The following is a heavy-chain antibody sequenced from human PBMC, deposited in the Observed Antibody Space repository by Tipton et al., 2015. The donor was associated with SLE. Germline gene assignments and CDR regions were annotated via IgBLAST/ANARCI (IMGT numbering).Heavy chain of an antibody. V-gene: IGHV3-15*01. D-gene: IGHD5-12*01. Sequence: SLRLSCTVSGFTFPNAWMSWVRQAPGKGLEWVGRIKSKADGGTTDYVAPVKGRFTMSRDDSKNTLYLQMNSLKTEDTAVYYCIPRGDSGYWGQGTLVTVSS. CDR2: IKSKADGGTT. CDR1: GFTFPNAW. J-gene: IGHJ4*02. CDR3: IPRGDSGY.